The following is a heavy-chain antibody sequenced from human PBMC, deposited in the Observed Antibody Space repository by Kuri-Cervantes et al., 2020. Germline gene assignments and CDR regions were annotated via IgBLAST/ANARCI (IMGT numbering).Heavy chain of an antibody. Sequence: GGSLRLSCAASGFTFSSYSMNWVRQAPGKGLEWVLSISSSSSYIYYADSVKGRFTISRDNAKNSLYLQMNSLRAEDTAVYYCARDGILTGYYPADHWGQGTLVTVSS. J-gene: IGHJ4*02. D-gene: IGHD3-9*01. CDR2: ISSSSSYI. CDR1: GFTFSSYS. CDR3: ARDGILTGYYPADH. V-gene: IGHV3-21*01.